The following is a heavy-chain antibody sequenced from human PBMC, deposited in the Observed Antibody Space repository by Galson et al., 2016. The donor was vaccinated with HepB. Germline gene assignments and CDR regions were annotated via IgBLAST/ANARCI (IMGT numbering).Heavy chain of an antibody. CDR3: ARAGFCRSSSCYQRAAFDI. J-gene: IGHJ3*02. CDR1: GSTFSDYY. Sequence: SVKVSCKASGSTFSDYYLHWVRQAPGQGLEWMGWINPNSGTNYAQKFQGRVTMTRDTSSSTAYLELTRLRSDDTAVYYCARAGFCRSSSCYQRAAFDIWGQGTMVTVSS. V-gene: IGHV1-2*02. D-gene: IGHD2-2*01. CDR2: INPNSGT.